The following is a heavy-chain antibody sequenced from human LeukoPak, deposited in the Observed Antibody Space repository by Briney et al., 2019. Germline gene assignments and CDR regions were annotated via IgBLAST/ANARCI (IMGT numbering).Heavy chain of an antibody. V-gene: IGHV3-48*03. CDR3: AREAGSDWLDAFDI. J-gene: IGHJ3*02. CDR1: GFTFSSYE. CDR2: ISESGSSK. Sequence: PGGSLRLSCAASGFTFSSYEMNWVRQAPGKGLEWVSYISESGSSKYYADSVKGRFTISRDNAKNSLYLQMNSLRAEDTAVYYCAREAGSDWLDAFDIWGQGTMVTVSS. D-gene: IGHD3-9*01.